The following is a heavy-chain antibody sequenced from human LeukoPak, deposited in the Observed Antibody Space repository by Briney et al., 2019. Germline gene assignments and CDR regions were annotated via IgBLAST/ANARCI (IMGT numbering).Heavy chain of an antibody. V-gene: IGHV3-7*01. J-gene: IGHJ4*02. CDR2: IKKDGSEK. D-gene: IGHD6-19*01. CDR1: GFTFSSYW. CDR3: ARVPYSSGRPYYFDY. Sequence: GGSLRLSCAASGFTFSSYWMSWVRQAPGKGLEWVANIKKDGSEKYYVDSVKGRFTISRDNAKNSLYLQMNSLRAEDTAVYYCARVPYSSGRPYYFDYWGQGTLVTVSS.